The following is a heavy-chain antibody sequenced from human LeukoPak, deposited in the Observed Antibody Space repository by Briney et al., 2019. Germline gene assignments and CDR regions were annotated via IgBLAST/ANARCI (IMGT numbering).Heavy chain of an antibody. D-gene: IGHD3-3*01. V-gene: IGHV1-24*01. CDR3: ATYDFWSGYYVTHFDY. CDR1: GYTLTGLS. J-gene: IGHJ4*02. Sequence: ASVKVSCKVSGYTLTGLSMHWVRQAPGKGLEWMGGFDPEDGETIYAQKFQGRVTMTEDTSTDTAYMELSSLRSEDTAVYYCATYDFWSGYYVTHFDYWGQGTLVTVSS. CDR2: FDPEDGET.